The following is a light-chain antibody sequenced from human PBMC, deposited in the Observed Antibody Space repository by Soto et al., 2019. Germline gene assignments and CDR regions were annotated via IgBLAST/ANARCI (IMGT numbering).Light chain of an antibody. CDR2: AAS. CDR3: QQSSSTVLT. Sequence: DIQMTQSPSSLSASVGDRVTITCRASQSISSYLNWYQQKPGKAPKLLIYAASSLQGGVPSRFSGSGSGTDFTLTISSLQREDCASYYCQQSSSTVLTFGGGTKVDIK. V-gene: IGKV1-39*01. J-gene: IGKJ4*01. CDR1: QSISSY.